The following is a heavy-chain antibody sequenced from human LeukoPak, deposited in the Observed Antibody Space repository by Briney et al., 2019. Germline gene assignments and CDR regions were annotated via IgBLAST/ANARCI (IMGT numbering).Heavy chain of an antibody. D-gene: IGHD3-22*01. Sequence: SETLSLTCAVYGGSFSGYYWSWIRQPPGKGLEWLGEINHSGSTNYNPSLKSRVTISVDTSKNQFSLKLSSVTAADTAVYYCARARYYDSSGYYYLWGQGTLVTVSS. CDR2: INHSGST. CDR1: GGSFSGYY. CDR3: ARARYYDSSGYYYL. J-gene: IGHJ4*02. V-gene: IGHV4-34*01.